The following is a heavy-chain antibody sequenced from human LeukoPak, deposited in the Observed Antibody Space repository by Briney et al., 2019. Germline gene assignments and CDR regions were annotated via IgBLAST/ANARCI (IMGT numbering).Heavy chain of an antibody. CDR3: AIESRITMVRGVISWFDP. J-gene: IGHJ5*02. D-gene: IGHD3-10*01. Sequence: SETLSLTCAVSGYSISSGYYWGWIRQPPGKGLEWIGSIYHSGSTYYNPSLKSRVTISVDTSKNQFSLKLSSVTAADTAVYYCAIESRITMVRGVISWFDPGGQGTLVTVSS. CDR2: IYHSGST. CDR1: GYSISSGYY. V-gene: IGHV4-38-2*01.